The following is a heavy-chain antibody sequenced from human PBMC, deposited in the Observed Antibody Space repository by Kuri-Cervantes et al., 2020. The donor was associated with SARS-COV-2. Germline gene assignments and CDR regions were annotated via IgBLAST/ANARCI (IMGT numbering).Heavy chain of an antibody. CDR3: AKRARVVPAAAVYYYYMDV. V-gene: IGHV3-13*03. CDR2: IGTAGDT. D-gene: IGHD2-2*01. J-gene: IGHJ6*03. Sequence: ETLSLTCAACGFTFSSYDMHWVRQATGKGLEWVSAIGTAGDTYYPGSVKGQFTISRENAKNSLYLQMNSLRAGDTAVYYCAKRARVVPAAAVYYYYMDVWGKGTTVTVSS. CDR1: GFTFSSYD.